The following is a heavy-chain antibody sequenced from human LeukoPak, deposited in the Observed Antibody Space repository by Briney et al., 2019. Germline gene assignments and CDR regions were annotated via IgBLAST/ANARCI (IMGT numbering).Heavy chain of an antibody. D-gene: IGHD3-10*02. V-gene: IGHV4-59*08. Sequence: SETLSLTCTVSGGSISSYYWSWIRQPPGKGLEWIGYIYYSGSTSYNPSLKSRVTISVDTSKNQFSLKLSSVTAADTAVYYCARHGVLGLFDYWGQGTLVTVSS. J-gene: IGHJ4*02. CDR2: IYYSGST. CDR1: GGSISSYY. CDR3: ARHGVLGLFDY.